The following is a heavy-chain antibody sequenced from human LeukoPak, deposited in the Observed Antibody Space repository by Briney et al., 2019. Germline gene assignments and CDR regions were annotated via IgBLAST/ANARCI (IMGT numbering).Heavy chain of an antibody. V-gene: IGHV3-30*02. CDR2: IRYDGSNK. D-gene: IGHD2-2*01. CDR3: AKDQIVVVPAAIGGGADY. CDR1: GFTFSSYG. J-gene: IGHJ4*02. Sequence: GGSLRLSCAASGFTFSSYGMHWVRQAPGKGLEWVAFIRYDGSNKYYAYSVKGGFTISRDNSKNTLYLQMNSLRAEDSAVYYCAKDQIVVVPAAIGGGADYWGQGTLVTVSS.